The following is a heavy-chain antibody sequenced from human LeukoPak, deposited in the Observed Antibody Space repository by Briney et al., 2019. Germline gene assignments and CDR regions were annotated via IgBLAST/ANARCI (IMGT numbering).Heavy chain of an antibody. CDR1: GFTFSSYE. CDR2: ISSSGSTI. CDR3: AELAITMIGGV. J-gene: IGHJ6*04. V-gene: IGHV3-48*03. D-gene: IGHD3-10*02. Sequence: PGGSLRLACAASGFTFSSYEMNWVRQAPGRGLEWVSYISSSGSTIYYADSVKGRFTISRDNAKNSLYLQMNSLRAEDTAVYYCAELAITMIGGVWGKGTTVTISS.